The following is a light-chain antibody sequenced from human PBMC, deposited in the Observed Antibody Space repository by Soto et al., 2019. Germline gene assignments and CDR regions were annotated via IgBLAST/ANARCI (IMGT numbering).Light chain of an antibody. CDR3: QQYYSTPGT. CDR1: QSVSNNY. V-gene: IGKV3D-20*01. Sequence: EIVLTQSPATLSLSPGDRATLSCGASQSVSNNYLAWYQQKPGLAPRLLIYDASYRANGIPDRFSGSGSGTDFTLTISSLQAEDVAVYYCQQYYSTPGTFGQGTKVEIK. J-gene: IGKJ1*01. CDR2: DAS.